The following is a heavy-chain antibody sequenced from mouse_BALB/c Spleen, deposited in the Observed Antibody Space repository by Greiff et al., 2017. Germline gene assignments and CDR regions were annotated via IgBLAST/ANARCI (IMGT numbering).Heavy chain of an antibody. Sequence: EVKLVESGPGLVKPSQSLSLTCSATGYSITSGYFWYWIRQLPGNILEWMGIISYDGSNNYNTSLKNQISITSDTSKNQLFLKLKSVTTEDTATYYCAKEGGAMDYWGQGTSVTVSS. CDR3: AKEGGAMDY. V-gene: IGHV3-6*02. J-gene: IGHJ4*01. CDR2: ISYDGSN. CDR1: GYSITSGYF.